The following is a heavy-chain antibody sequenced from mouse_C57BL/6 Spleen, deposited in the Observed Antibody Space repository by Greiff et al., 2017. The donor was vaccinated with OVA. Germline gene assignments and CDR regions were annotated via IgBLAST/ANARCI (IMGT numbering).Heavy chain of an antibody. CDR3: SRSGPYYYGSSFYAMDY. D-gene: IGHD1-1*01. CDR1: GYTFTSYW. Sequence: QVQLQQPGTELVKPGASVKLSCKASGYTFTSYWMHWVKQRLGQGLEWIGNINPSNGGTTYNEKFKSKATLTVDKSSSTAYMQLSSLTLEDSAVYYCSRSGPYYYGSSFYAMDYWGQGTSVTVSS. J-gene: IGHJ4*01. V-gene: IGHV1-53*01. CDR2: INPSNGGT.